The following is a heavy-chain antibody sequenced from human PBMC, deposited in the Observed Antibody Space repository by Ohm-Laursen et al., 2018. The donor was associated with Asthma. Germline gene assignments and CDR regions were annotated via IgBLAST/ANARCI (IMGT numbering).Heavy chain of an antibody. CDR1: GFTFSSYA. Sequence: SLRLSCAASGFTFSSYAMHWVRQAPGKGLEWVAVISYDGSNKYYADSVKGRFTISRDNSKNTLYLQMNSLRAEDTAVYYFARLYSNYDFIAGEQYYFDYWGQGTLVTVSS. CDR2: ISYDGSNK. V-gene: IGHV3-30-3*01. CDR3: ARLYSNYDFIAGEQYYFDY. J-gene: IGHJ4*02. D-gene: IGHD4-11*01.